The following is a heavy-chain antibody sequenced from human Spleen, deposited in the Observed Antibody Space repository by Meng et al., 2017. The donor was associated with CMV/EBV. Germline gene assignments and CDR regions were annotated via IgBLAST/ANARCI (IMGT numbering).Heavy chain of an antibody. V-gene: IGHV1-2*02. CDR2: INPNSGGT. D-gene: IGHD2-15*01. Sequence: ASVKVSCKASGYTFIGYHMHWVRQAPGQGLEWMGWINPNSGGTNYAQKFQGRVTMTRDTSISTAYMELSRLRSDDMAVYYCARVKRYCTGGSCSSTGYYGMDVWGQGTTVTVSS. CDR3: ARVKRYCTGGSCSSTGYYGMDV. J-gene: IGHJ6*02. CDR1: GYTFIGYH.